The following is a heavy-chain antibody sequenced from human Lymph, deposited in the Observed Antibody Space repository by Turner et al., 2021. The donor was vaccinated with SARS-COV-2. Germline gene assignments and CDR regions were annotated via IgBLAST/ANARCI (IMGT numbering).Heavy chain of an antibody. CDR3: ARVVVLRRAYFDY. Sequence: HVRLQEWGPGLAKPSQTLSLTCPVSGGSISSGDYYWSWIRQPPGKGLEWIGYIYYSGSTYYNPSLKSRVTISVDTSKNQFSLKLSSVTAADPAVYYCARVVVLRRAYFDYWGQGTLVTVSS. CDR2: IYYSGST. CDR1: GGSISSGDYY. J-gene: IGHJ4*02. D-gene: IGHD2-8*01. V-gene: IGHV4-30-4*01.